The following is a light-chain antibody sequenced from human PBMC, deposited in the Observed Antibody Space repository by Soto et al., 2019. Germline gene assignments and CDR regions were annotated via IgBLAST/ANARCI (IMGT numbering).Light chain of an antibody. J-gene: IGLJ1*01. Sequence: QLVLTQPPSASGTPGQRVTISCSGGSSNIGTNAVNWYQQLPGTAPKLLIYNNNQRPSGVPDRFSGSKSGTSASLAISGLQSEDEADYYCAAWDDSLNGDVFGTGTKLTVL. CDR1: SSNIGTNA. V-gene: IGLV1-44*01. CDR2: NNN. CDR3: AAWDDSLNGDV.